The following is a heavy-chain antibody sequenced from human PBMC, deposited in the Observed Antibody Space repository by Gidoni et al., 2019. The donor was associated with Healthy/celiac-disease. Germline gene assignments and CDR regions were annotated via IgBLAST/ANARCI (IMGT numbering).Heavy chain of an antibody. Sequence: QVQLVESGGGVVQPGRSLRLSCAASGFTFSSYAMHWVRQAPGKGLEWVAVISYDGSNKYYADSVKGRFTISRDNSKNTLYLQMNSLRAEDTAVYYCARDLGEATIKNLCDYWGQGTLVTVSS. CDR3: ARDLGEATIKNLCDY. CDR1: GFTFSSYA. J-gene: IGHJ4*02. V-gene: IGHV3-30-3*01. CDR2: ISYDGSNK. D-gene: IGHD5-12*01.